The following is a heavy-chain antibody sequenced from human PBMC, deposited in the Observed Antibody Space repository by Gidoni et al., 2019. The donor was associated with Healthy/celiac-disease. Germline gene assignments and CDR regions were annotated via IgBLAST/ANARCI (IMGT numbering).Heavy chain of an antibody. J-gene: IGHJ6*03. CDR2: IYSGGST. D-gene: IGHD2-15*01. V-gene: IGHV3-66*01. CDR1: GFTVSSNY. Sequence: EVQLVESGGGLVQPGGSLSLSCAASGFTVSSNYMSWVRQAPGKGLEWVSVIYSGGSTYYADSVKGRFTISRDNSKNTLYLQMNSLRAEDTAVYYCARGGYCSGGSCYRDYYYYYYMDVWGKGTTVTVSS. CDR3: ARGGYCSGGSCYRDYYYYYYMDV.